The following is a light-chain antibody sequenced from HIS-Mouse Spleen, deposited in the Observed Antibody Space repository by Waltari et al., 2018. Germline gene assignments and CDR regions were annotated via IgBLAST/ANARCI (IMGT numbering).Light chain of an antibody. J-gene: IGLJ2*01. Sequence: SYELTQPPSVSVSPGQTARITCSGDALPTKYAYWYQQKSGQAPVLVIYEDSKRPSGIPERFSGSSSGTMATLTISGAQVEDEADYYCYSTDSSGNHRVFGGGTELTVL. CDR1: ALPTKY. V-gene: IGLV3-10*01. CDR2: EDS. CDR3: YSTDSSGNHRV.